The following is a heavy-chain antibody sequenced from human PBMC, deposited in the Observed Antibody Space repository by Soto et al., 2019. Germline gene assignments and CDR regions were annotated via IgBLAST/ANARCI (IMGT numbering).Heavy chain of an antibody. Sequence: GASVKVSCKASGYTFISYAMNWVRQAPGQRLEWMGWINAGNGNTKYSQKFQGRVTITRDTSASTGYMELSSLRSEETAVYYCSRVRVTIVRGVIIADPRYSMDVWGQGTTVTVSS. D-gene: IGHD3-10*01. V-gene: IGHV1-3*01. J-gene: IGHJ6*02. CDR2: INAGNGNT. CDR3: SRVRVTIVRGVIIADPRYSMDV. CDR1: GYTFISYA.